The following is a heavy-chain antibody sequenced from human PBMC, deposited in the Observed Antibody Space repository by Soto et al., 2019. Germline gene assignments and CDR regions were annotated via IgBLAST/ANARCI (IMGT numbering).Heavy chain of an antibody. J-gene: IGHJ6*02. CDR1: GYSFTSYW. CDR2: IDPSDSYT. Sequence: AGESLKISCKGSGYSFTSYWISWVRQMPGKGLEWMGRIDPSDSYTNYSPSFQGHVTISADKSISTAYLQWSSLKASDTAIYYCARRAGYYYGMDVWGQGTTVTVSS. V-gene: IGHV5-10-1*01. CDR3: ARRAGYYYGMDV.